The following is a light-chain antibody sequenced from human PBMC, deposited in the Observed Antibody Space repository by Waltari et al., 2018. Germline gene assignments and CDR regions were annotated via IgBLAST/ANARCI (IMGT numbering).Light chain of an antibody. CDR3: CSFTSSSTWV. CDR2: DVS. J-gene: IGLJ3*02. CDR1: SSHVGGYNY. Sequence: QSALTQPASVSGSPGQSLTIPCTGTSSHVGGYNYVSWYQQHPGKCHKLLIFDVSNRPSGVSNRFSGSKSGNTASLTISGLQAEDESDYYCCSFTSSSTWVFGGGTKLTVL. V-gene: IGLV2-14*01.